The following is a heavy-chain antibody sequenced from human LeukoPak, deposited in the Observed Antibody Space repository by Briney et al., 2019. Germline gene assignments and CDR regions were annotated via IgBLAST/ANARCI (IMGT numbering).Heavy chain of an antibody. CDR3: ATIAVAGGSRPLDY. CDR2: MTTSGSYI. V-gene: IGHV3-21*01. CDR1: GFTFNTYT. D-gene: IGHD6-19*01. Sequence: GGSLRLSCVASGFTFNTYTMNWVRQAPGKGLEWVSSMTTSGSYIYYADSVKGRFTISRDNAKNSLYLQMNTLRDEDTAVYYCATIAVAGGSRPLDYWGQGTLVTVSS. J-gene: IGHJ4*02.